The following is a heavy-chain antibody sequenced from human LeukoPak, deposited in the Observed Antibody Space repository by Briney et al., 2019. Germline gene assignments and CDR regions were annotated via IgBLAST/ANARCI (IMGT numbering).Heavy chain of an antibody. D-gene: IGHD6-6*01. Sequence: PGGSLRLSCAASGFTFNNYAMSWVRQAPGKGLEWVSGISGSGDSTWYADSVKGRFTISRDNSKNTLYLQTNSLRADDTAVYYCAPPIASSISADYWGQGTLVTVSS. CDR2: ISGSGDST. CDR1: GFTFNNYA. J-gene: IGHJ4*02. V-gene: IGHV3-23*01. CDR3: APPIASSISADY.